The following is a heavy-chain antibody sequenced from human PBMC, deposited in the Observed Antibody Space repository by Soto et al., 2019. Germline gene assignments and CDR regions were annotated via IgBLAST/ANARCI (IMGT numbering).Heavy chain of an antibody. V-gene: IGHV1-8*01. Sequence: QVQLVQSGAEVKKPGTSVKVSCKASGYTFTSYGINWVRQATGQGLEWMGWMNANNGNTGYAQKFQGRVTMTRNTSISTAYMELSSLRTEDTAVEYCARERGASSDYWGQGTLVTVSS. CDR1: GYTFTSYG. CDR2: MNANNGNT. J-gene: IGHJ4*02. D-gene: IGHD3-10*01. CDR3: ARERGASSDY.